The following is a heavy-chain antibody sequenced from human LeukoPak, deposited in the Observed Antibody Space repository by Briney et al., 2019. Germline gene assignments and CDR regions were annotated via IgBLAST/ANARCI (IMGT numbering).Heavy chain of an antibody. CDR1: GGSFSGYY. D-gene: IGHD3-10*01. Sequence: PSETLSLTCAVYGGSFSGYYWSWIRQPPGKGLGWIGEINHSGSTNYNPSLKSRVTISVDTSKNQFSLKLSSVTAADTAVYYCARSGGSGSYPIDYWGQGTLVTVSS. J-gene: IGHJ4*02. CDR2: INHSGST. V-gene: IGHV4-34*01. CDR3: ARSGGSGSYPIDY.